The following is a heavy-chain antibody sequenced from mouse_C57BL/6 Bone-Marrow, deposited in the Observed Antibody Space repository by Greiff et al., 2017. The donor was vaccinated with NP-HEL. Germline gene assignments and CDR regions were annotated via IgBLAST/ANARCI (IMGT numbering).Heavy chain of an antibody. J-gene: IGHJ1*03. CDR3: ARNYGSHWYFEV. CDR2: IDPSDSYT. V-gene: IGHV1-69*01. Sequence: QVQLQQPGAELVMPGASVKLSCKASGYTFTSYWMHWVKQRPGQGLEWIGEIDPSDSYTNYNQKFKGKSTLTVDKSSSTAYMQLSSLTSEDSAVYYCARNYGSHWYFEVWGTGTTVTVSS. CDR1: GYTFTSYW. D-gene: IGHD1-1*01.